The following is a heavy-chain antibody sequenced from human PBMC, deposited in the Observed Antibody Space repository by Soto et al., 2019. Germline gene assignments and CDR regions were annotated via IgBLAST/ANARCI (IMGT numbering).Heavy chain of an antibody. CDR2: ISGSGGST. V-gene: IGHV3-23*01. D-gene: IGHD6-13*01. CDR1: VFTFSIYA. J-gene: IGHJ4*02. CDR3: AKDKRVEAAGPFDY. Sequence: WGALLVCCASSVFTFSIYAMSWVRQAPGKGLEWVSAISGSGGSTYYADSVKGRFTISRDNSKNTLYLQMNSLRAEDTAVYYCAKDKRVEAAGPFDYWGQGTLVTVSS.